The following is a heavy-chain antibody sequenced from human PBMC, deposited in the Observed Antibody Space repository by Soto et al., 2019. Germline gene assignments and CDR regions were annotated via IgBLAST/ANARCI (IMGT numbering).Heavy chain of an antibody. CDR1: GGSISSYY. CDR3: ARMDYGEQADY. V-gene: IGHV4-59*01. D-gene: IGHD4-17*01. J-gene: IGHJ4*02. Sequence: PSETLSLTCTVSGGSISSYYWSWIRQPPGKGLEWIGYIYYSGSTNYNPSLKSRVTISVDTSKNQFSLELSSVTAADTAVYYCARMDYGEQADYWGQGTLVTVSS. CDR2: IYYSGST.